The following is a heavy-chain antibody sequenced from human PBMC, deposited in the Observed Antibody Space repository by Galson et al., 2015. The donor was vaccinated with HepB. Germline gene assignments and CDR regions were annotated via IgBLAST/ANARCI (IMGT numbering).Heavy chain of an antibody. V-gene: IGHV4-31*03. CDR1: GGSISSGGYY. CDR3: TSSDSSGYSYRGNYYYGMDV. Sequence: LSLTCTVSGGSISSGGYYWSWIRQHPGKGLEWIGYIYYSGSTYYNPSLKSRVTISVDTSKNQFSLKLSSVTAADTAVYYCTSSDSSGYSYRGNYYYGMDVWGQGTTVTVSS. J-gene: IGHJ6*02. CDR2: IYYSGST. D-gene: IGHD3-22*01.